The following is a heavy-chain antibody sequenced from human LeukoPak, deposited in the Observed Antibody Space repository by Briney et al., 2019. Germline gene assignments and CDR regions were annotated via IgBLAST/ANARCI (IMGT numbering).Heavy chain of an antibody. CDR1: GFTFSSYS. V-gene: IGHV3-23*01. CDR2: ISGSGGST. J-gene: IGHJ4*02. D-gene: IGHD3-10*01. Sequence: PGGSLRLSCAAPGFTFSSYSMNWVRQAPGKGLEWVSAISGSGGSTYYADSVKGRFTISRDNSKNTLYLQMNSLRAEDTAVYYCAKDLEVRGVIPHVYFDYWGQGTLVTVSS. CDR3: AKDLEVRGVIPHVYFDY.